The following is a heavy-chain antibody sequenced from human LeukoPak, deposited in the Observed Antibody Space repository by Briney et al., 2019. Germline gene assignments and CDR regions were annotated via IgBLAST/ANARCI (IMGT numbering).Heavy chain of an antibody. CDR1: GFTFSSYA. D-gene: IGHD3-3*01. J-gene: IGHJ4*02. CDR2: ISGSGGST. CDR3: AKSFDFWSGFDY. V-gene: IGHV3-23*01. Sequence: PGGSLRLSCAASGFTFSSYAMSWVRQAPGKGLEWVSAISGSGGSTYYADSVKGRFTISRDNSKNTLYLQMDSLRAEDTAVYFCAKSFDFWSGFDYWGQGALVTVSS.